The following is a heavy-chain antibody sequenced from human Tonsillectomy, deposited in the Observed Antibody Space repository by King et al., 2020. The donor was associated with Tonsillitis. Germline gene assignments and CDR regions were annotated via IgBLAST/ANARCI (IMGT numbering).Heavy chain of an antibody. D-gene: IGHD3-22*01. CDR3: ARDGYYYDSSGYEYYYCYYMDV. CDR2: IWYDGSNK. CDR1: GFIFSTYG. Sequence: VQLVESGGGVVQPGRSLRLSCAASGFIFSTYGLHWVRQAPGKGLEWVAVIWYDGSNKYYADSVKGRFTISRDNSKNTLYLQMNSLRAEDTAVYYCARDGYYYDSSGYEYYYCYYMDVWGKGTTVTVSS. J-gene: IGHJ6*03. V-gene: IGHV3-33*01.